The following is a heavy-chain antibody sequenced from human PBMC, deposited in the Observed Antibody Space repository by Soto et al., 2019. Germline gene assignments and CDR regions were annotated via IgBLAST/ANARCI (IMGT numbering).Heavy chain of an antibody. CDR3: ARAPYDFWSGYLDIVWFDP. V-gene: IGHV6-1*01. CDR1: GDSVSSNSAA. D-gene: IGHD3-3*01. Sequence: SQTLSLTCAISGDSVSSNSAAWNWIRQSPSRGLEWLGRTYYRSKWYNDYAVSVKSRITINPDTSKNQFSLQLNSVTPEDTAVYYCARAPYDFWSGYLDIVWFDPWGQGTLVTVSS. J-gene: IGHJ5*02. CDR2: TYYRSKWYN.